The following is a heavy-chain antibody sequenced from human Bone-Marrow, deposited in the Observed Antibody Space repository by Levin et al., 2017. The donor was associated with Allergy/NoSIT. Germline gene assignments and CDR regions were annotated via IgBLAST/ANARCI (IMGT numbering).Heavy chain of an antibody. Sequence: GGSLRLSCAASGFTFSSYSMNWVRQAPGKGLEWVSYISSDSINIYDAYSVKGRFTISRDNGKNSLFLQMNSLRDEDRAVDYCVKDGVMSGFDFDYWGQGTLVTVSS. V-gene: IGHV3-48*02. D-gene: IGHD2-21*01. J-gene: IGHJ4*02. CDR3: VKDGVMSGFDFDY. CDR1: GFTFSSYS. CDR2: ISSDSINI.